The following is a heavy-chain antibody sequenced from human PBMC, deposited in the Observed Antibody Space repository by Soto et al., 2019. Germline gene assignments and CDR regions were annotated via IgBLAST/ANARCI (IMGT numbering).Heavy chain of an antibody. CDR2: IVVGSGNT. Sequence: QMQLVQSGPEVKKPGTSVKVSCKASGFTFTSSAVQWVRQARGQRLEWIGWIVVGSGNTNYAQKFQERVTITRDMPTSTAYMELSSRRSEDTAVYYCAGGEDYGSGSGGDNWFAPWGKGTLVTVSS. D-gene: IGHD3-10*01. CDR3: AGGEDYGSGSGGDNWFAP. J-gene: IGHJ5*02. CDR1: GFTFTSSA. V-gene: IGHV1-58*01.